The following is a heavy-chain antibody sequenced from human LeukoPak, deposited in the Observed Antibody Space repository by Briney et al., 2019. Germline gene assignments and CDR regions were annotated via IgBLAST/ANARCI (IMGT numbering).Heavy chain of an antibody. J-gene: IGHJ5*02. V-gene: IGHV4-4*02. Sequence: SETLSLTCAVSGGSISSSNWWSWVRQPPGKGLEWIGSIYYSGSTYYNPSLKSRVTISVDTSKNQFSLKLSSVTAADTAVYYCARLFVVVPAAARNWFDPWGQGTLVTVSS. CDR1: GGSISSSNW. CDR2: IYYSGST. CDR3: ARLFVVVPAAARNWFDP. D-gene: IGHD2-2*01.